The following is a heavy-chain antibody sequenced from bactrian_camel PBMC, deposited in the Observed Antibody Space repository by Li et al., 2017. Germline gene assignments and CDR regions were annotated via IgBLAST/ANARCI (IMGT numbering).Heavy chain of an antibody. V-gene: IGHV3S7*01. J-gene: IGHJ4*01. CDR1: GFTFFSSPS. Sequence: HVQLVESGGGLVQPGGSLRLACAASGFTFFSSPSMSWVRQGAGKGLEWVANIYDDGSEIYYADSVKGRFTISRDNAKNTLYLQMRSLKSEDTALYYCATLASTWGRGENNYWGQGTQVTVS. CDR2: IYDDGSEI. D-gene: IGHD1*01. CDR3: ATLASTWGRGENNY.